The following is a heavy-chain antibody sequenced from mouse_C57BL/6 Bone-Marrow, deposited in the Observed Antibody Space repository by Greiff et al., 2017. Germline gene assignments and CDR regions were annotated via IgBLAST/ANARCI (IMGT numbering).Heavy chain of an antibody. CDR1: GYSITSGYY. Sequence: ESGPGLVKPSQSLSLTCSVTGYSITSGYYWNWIRQFPGNKLEWMGYISYDGSNNYNPSLKNLISITRDTSKNQFFLKLNSVTTEDAATYYCAIYYGNFFAYWGQGTLVTVSA. CDR3: AIYYGNFFAY. V-gene: IGHV3-6*01. J-gene: IGHJ3*01. D-gene: IGHD2-1*01. CDR2: ISYDGSN.